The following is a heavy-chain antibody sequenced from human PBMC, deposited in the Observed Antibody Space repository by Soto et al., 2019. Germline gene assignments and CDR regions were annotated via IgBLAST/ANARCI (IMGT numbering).Heavy chain of an antibody. V-gene: IGHV3-33*01. CDR1: GFTFSSYG. CDR3: ARDRGRDWYFDL. Sequence: QVQLVESGGGVVQPGRSLRLSCAASGFTFSSYGMHWVRQAPGKGLEWVVVIWYDGSNKYYADSVKGRFTISRDNSKNTLYLQMNSLRAEDTAVYYCARDRGRDWYFDLWGRGTLVTVSS. J-gene: IGHJ2*01. D-gene: IGHD3-10*01. CDR2: IWYDGSNK.